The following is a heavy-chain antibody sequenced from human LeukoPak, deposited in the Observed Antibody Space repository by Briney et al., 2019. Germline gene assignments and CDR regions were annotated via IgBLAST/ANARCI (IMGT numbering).Heavy chain of an antibody. CDR3: ARDLDDVYSNYGESNDY. CDR1: GGSISSGSYY. CDR2: IYTSGST. Sequence: SETLSLTCTVSGGSISSGSYYWSWIRQPAGKGLEWIGRIYTSGSTNYNPSLKSRVTISVDTSKNQFSLKLSSVTAADTAVYYCARDLDDVYSNYGESNDYWGQGTLVTVSS. J-gene: IGHJ4*02. V-gene: IGHV4-61*02. D-gene: IGHD4-11*01.